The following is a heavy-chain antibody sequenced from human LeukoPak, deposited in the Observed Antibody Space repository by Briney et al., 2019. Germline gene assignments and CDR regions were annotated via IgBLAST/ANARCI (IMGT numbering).Heavy chain of an antibody. Sequence: SETLSLTCAVSGASISSYYWSWIRQPAGKGLEWLGRIYTSGSTNYNPSLKSRVTMSVDTSKNQFSLKLSSVTAADTAVYYCARERYDEVGATPFDYWGQGTLVTVCS. V-gene: IGHV4-4*07. CDR2: IYTSGST. J-gene: IGHJ4*02. CDR1: GASISSYY. CDR3: ARERYDEVGATPFDY. D-gene: IGHD1-26*01.